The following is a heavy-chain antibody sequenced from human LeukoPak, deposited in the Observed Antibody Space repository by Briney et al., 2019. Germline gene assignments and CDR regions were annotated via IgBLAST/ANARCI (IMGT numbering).Heavy chain of an antibody. CDR3: ANYDYGADFDY. Sequence: GGSLRLSCAASGFTFSSYGMSWVRQAPGKGLEWVSAISGSGGSTYYADSVKGRFTISRDNSKNTLYLQMNSLRVEDTAVYYCANYDYGADFDYWGQGTLVTVSS. J-gene: IGHJ4*02. V-gene: IGHV3-23*01. D-gene: IGHD4-17*01. CDR1: GFTFSSYG. CDR2: ISGSGGST.